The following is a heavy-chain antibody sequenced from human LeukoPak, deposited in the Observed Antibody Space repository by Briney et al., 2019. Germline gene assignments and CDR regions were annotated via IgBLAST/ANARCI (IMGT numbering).Heavy chain of an antibody. CDR3: AKGDYYDSSGYYYGVHAFDI. J-gene: IGHJ3*02. Sequence: APVKVSCKVSGYTLTELSMHWVRQAPGKGLEWIGGFDPEDGETIYAQKFQGRVTMTEDTSTDTAYMELSSLRSEDTAVYYCAKGDYYDSSGYYYGVHAFDIWGQGTMVTVSS. D-gene: IGHD3-22*01. CDR2: FDPEDGET. CDR1: GYTLTELS. V-gene: IGHV1-24*01.